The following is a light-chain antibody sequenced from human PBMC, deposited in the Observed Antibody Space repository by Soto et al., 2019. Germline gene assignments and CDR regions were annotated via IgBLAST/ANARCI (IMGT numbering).Light chain of an antibody. CDR2: EVL. CDR1: SSDVGGYEY. Sequence: QSALTQPPSASGSPGQSVTISCTGTSSDVGGYEYVSWYQQHPGKAPKLIIYEVLKRPSGVPDRFSGSKSANTASLTVSGLQAEDEADYYCSSFAGSHYVFGTGTKLTV. J-gene: IGLJ1*01. V-gene: IGLV2-8*01. CDR3: SSFAGSHYV.